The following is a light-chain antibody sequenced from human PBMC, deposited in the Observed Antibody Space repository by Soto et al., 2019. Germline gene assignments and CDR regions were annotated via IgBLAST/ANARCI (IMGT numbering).Light chain of an antibody. CDR3: TSYTSTSTLV. Sequence: QSALTQPASVSGSPGQSITISCTGTSNDIGANDYVSWYQHHPGQAPKILIYEAANRPSGVSHRFSGSKSGNTASLTISGLQAEDYADYFCTSYTSTSTLVFGGGTKLTVL. CDR1: SNDIGANDY. J-gene: IGLJ3*02. CDR2: EAA. V-gene: IGLV2-14*01.